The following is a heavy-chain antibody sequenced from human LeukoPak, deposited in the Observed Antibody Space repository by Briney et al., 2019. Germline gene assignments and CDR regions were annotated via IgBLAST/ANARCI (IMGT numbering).Heavy chain of an antibody. CDR2: ISGSGSA. J-gene: IGHJ4*02. CDR1: GFTLSSYE. Sequence: PGGPLRLSCTVSGFTLSSYEMSWIRQAPGKGLEWVSGISGSGSAYYADSVKGRFSISRDKSKNTVYLQMDSLRAEDTAVYYCAKRGAEVGASVAPGDYWGQGTLLTVSS. CDR3: AKRGAEVGASVAPGDY. D-gene: IGHD1-26*01. V-gene: IGHV3-23*01.